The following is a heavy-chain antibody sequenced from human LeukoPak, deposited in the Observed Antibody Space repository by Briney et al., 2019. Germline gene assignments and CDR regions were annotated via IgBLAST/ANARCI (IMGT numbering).Heavy chain of an antibody. Sequence: SQTLSLTCAVSGGSISSGGYSWSWIRQPPGKGLEWIGYIYHSGSTYYNPSLKSRVTISVDTSKNQFSLKLSSVTAADTAVYYCARSMGTYYYDSSGYYSLWGQGTPVTVSS. CDR3: ARSMGTYYYDSSGYYSL. CDR1: GGSISSGGYS. V-gene: IGHV4-30-2*02. D-gene: IGHD3-22*01. J-gene: IGHJ4*02. CDR2: IYHSGST.